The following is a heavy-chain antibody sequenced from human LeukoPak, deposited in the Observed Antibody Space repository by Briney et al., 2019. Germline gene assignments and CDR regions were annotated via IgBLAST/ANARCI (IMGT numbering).Heavy chain of an antibody. V-gene: IGHV1-8*01. J-gene: IGHJ5*02. CDR1: GYTFTSYD. Sequence: ASVKVSCKASGYTFTSYDINWVRQATGQGLEWRGWMNPNSGNTGYAQKFQGRVTMTRNTSISTAYMELSSLRSEDTAVYYCARMAYGGYVGWFDPWGQGALVTVSS. CDR3: ARMAYGGYVGWFDP. D-gene: IGHD5-12*01. CDR2: MNPNSGNT.